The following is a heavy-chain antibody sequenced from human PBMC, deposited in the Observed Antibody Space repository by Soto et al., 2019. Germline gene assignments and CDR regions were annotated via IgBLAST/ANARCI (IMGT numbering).Heavy chain of an antibody. V-gene: IGHV1-18*01. CDR2: ISAYNGNT. CDR3: ATSLVVAATLGYFQH. CDR1: GYTFTSDG. D-gene: IGHD2-15*01. Sequence: ASVKVSCKASGYTFTSDGISWVRQAPGQGLEWMGWISAYNGNTNYAQKLQGRVTMTTDTSTSTAYMELRSLRSDDTAVYYCATSLVVAATLGYFQHWGQGTLVTVSS. J-gene: IGHJ1*01.